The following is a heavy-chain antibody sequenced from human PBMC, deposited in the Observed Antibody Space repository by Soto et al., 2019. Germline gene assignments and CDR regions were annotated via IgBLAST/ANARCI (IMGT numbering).Heavy chain of an antibody. Sequence: PSETLSLYCSVSVGSFRYNSYYWGWILQPPGKGLEWVGGIFYTGTTYYSPSLKDRVTISVDTSKNSFSLNLTSVTAADTAVYFCARLVVVAPVANAWGQGTLVTVSS. CDR2: IFYTGTT. CDR1: VGSFRYNSYY. CDR3: ARLVVVAPVANA. J-gene: IGHJ5*02. D-gene: IGHD2-2*01. V-gene: IGHV4-39*02.